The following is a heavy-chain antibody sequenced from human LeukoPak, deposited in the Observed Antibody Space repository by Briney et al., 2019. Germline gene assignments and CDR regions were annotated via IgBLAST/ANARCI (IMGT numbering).Heavy chain of an antibody. CDR1: GFTVSSNY. D-gene: IGHD6-25*01. J-gene: IGHJ1*01. V-gene: IGHV3-66*01. CDR3: AKSPRYSSAPRGGDFQH. Sequence: GGSLRLSCAASGFTVSSNYMSWVRQAPGKGLEWVSVIYSSGNTYYADSVKGRFTISRDNSKNTLYLQMNSLRAEDTAVYYCAKSPRYSSAPRGGDFQHWGQGTLVTVSS. CDR2: IYSSGNT.